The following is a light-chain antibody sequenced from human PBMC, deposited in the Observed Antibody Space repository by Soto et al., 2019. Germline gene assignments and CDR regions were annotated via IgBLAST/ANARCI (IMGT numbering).Light chain of an antibody. CDR1: NIGSDS. Sequence: LTQPPLVSVAPGQTARITCGGDNIGSDSVHWYQQKPGQAPLLVVYDDSDRPSGIPERFSGFSYGNTATLTISRVEAGDEADYYCQVWDGSSDHYVFGTGTKVTVL. V-gene: IGLV3-21*02. CDR2: DDS. CDR3: QVWDGSSDHYV. J-gene: IGLJ1*01.